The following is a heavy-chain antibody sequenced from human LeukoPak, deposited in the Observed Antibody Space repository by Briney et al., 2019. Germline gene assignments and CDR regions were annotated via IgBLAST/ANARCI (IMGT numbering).Heavy chain of an antibody. CDR3: GRLLTKLFYFDY. CDR1: GGSISSTSYY. D-gene: IGHD4-11*01. V-gene: IGHV4-39*01. J-gene: IGHJ4*02. CDR2: IYYSGST. Sequence: PSETLSLTCAVSGGSISSTSYYWGWIRQPPGKGLEWIGSIYYSGSTYYNPSLKSPLTISVDTSKNQFSLKLSSVTAADTAVYFCGRLLTKLFYFDYWGQGTPVTVSS.